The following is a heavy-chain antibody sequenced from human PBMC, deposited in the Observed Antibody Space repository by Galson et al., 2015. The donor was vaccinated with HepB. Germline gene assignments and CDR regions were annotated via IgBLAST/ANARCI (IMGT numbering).Heavy chain of an antibody. CDR3: ARENPILLYYDASGPIDH. V-gene: IGHV3-48*01. CDR2: ISSSSSTI. CDR1: GFTFSNYN. D-gene: IGHD2-8*01. Sequence: SLRLSCAASGFTFSNYNMNWVRQAPGKGLEWLSYISSSSSTIHYADSVKGRFTISRDNAKNSLYLQMNSLRADDTAVYYCARENPILLYYDASGPIDHWGQGTLVTVSS. J-gene: IGHJ4*02.